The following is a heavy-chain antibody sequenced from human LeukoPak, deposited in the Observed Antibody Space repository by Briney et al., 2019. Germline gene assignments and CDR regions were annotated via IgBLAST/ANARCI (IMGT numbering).Heavy chain of an antibody. CDR1: GYSFTSYW. J-gene: IGHJ4*02. CDR3: ASLDGTTNFDY. Sequence: GESLKVSCKASGYSFTSYWIGWVRQMPGKGLEWMGIIYPGVSDTRYSPSFQGQVTISADKSISTAYLQWSSLKASHTAMYYCASLDGTTNFDYWGQGTLVTVSS. V-gene: IGHV5-51*01. CDR2: IYPGVSDT. D-gene: IGHD6-19*01.